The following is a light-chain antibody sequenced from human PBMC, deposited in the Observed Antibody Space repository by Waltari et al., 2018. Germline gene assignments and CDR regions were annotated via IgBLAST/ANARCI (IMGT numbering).Light chain of an antibody. CDR3: QSADSSGTPVI. Sequence: SFELTQPPSVSVSPGQTASITCSGTTLPKQYAYWYQQKPGQAPVLIMYNDSERPSGIPEGCSGSSSGTTVTLTINGFQAEDEAEYYCQSADSSGTPVILGGRTKLTVL. V-gene: IGLV3-25*03. CDR1: TLPKQY. J-gene: IGLJ2*01. CDR2: NDS.